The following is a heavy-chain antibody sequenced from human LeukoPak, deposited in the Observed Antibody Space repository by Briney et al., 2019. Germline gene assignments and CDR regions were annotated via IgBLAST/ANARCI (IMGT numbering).Heavy chain of an antibody. CDR2: FDPEDGET. CDR1: GYTLTELS. J-gene: IGHJ5*02. V-gene: IGHV1-24*01. Sequence: ASVKVSCKVSGYTLTELSMHWVRQAPGKGLEWMGGFDPEDGETIYAQKFQGRVTMTEDTSTDTAYMELSSLRSEDTAVYYCAALKGDYYDSSGYSNWFDPWGQGTLVTVSS. D-gene: IGHD3-22*01. CDR3: AALKGDYYDSSGYSNWFDP.